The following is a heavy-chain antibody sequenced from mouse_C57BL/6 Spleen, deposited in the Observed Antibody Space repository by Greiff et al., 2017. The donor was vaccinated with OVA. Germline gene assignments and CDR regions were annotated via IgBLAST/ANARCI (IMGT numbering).Heavy chain of an antibody. CDR1: GYTFTSYW. D-gene: IGHD3-2*02. Sequence: LQQPGAELVKPGASVKMSCKASGYTFTSYWITWVKQRPGQGLEWIGDIYPGSGSTNYNEKFKGKATLTVDTSSSTAYMQLSSLTSEDSAVYYCARDSSGYGYWGQGTTLTVSS. V-gene: IGHV1-55*01. CDR3: ARDSSGYGY. J-gene: IGHJ2*01. CDR2: IYPGSGST.